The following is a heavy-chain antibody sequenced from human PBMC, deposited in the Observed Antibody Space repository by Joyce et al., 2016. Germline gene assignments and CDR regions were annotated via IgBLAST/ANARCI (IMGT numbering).Heavy chain of an antibody. CDR2: INLSGGST. D-gene: IGHD5-18*01. V-gene: IGHV1-46*01. CDR3: ARDTAMATGYYYYGMDV. Sequence: QVQLVQSGAEVKKPGASVKVSCKASGYTFTNYYMHWVRQAPGQGLEWMGIINLSGGSTNSAQKFQGRVTMTRDTSTSTVYMELSSLRSEDTAMYYCARDTAMATGYYYYGMDVWGQGTTVTVSS. CDR1: GYTFTNYY. J-gene: IGHJ6*02.